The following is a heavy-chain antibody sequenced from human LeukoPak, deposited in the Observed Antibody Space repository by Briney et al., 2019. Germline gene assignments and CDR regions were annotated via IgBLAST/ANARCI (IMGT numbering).Heavy chain of an antibody. CDR1: GGSISSYY. D-gene: IGHD3-22*01. V-gene: IGHV4-59*08. J-gene: IGHJ3*02. Sequence: SETLSLTCTVSGGSISSYYWSWIRQPPGKRLEWIGYIYYSGSTNYNPSLQSRVTISVDRSKNQFSLKLSSVTAADTAVYYCARHVDYYDSSGYNWYAFDIWGQGTMVTVSS. CDR3: ARHVDYYDSSGYNWYAFDI. CDR2: IYYSGST.